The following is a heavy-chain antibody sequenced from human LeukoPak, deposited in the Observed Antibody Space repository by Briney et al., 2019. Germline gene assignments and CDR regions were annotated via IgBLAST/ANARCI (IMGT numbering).Heavy chain of an antibody. V-gene: IGHV1-69*04. J-gene: IGHJ4*02. CDR2: IIPIFAIV. Sequence: ASVKVSCKAPGGTLSSYALNWVRQAPGQGLEWIGRIIPIFAIVNYAQNFQGRVTITADKSTNTAYMELSSLRFEDTAFYYCARADSSGYSLDENFDYWGQGTLVTDSS. D-gene: IGHD3-22*01. CDR1: GGTLSSYA. CDR3: ARADSSGYSLDENFDY.